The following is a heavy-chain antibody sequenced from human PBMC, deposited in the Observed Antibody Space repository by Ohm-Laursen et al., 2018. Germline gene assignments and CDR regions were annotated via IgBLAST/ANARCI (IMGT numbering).Heavy chain of an antibody. CDR1: GFAFSSYG. V-gene: IGHV3-30*18. D-gene: IGHD3-22*01. CDR3: AKDANYDTSGFYPAALDY. CDR2: ILYDGSDK. J-gene: IGHJ4*02. Sequence: SLRLSCAASGFAFSSYGMHWVRQAPGKGMEWVAVILYDGSDKSYADSVKGRFTISRDNSKNTLYLQMNSLRAEDTAVYYCAKDANYDTSGFYPAALDYWGQGTLVTVSS.